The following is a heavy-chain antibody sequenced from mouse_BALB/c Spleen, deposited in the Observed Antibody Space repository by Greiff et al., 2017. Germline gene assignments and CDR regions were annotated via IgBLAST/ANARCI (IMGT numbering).Heavy chain of an antibody. CDR3: ARGGDYYGSGGY. J-gene: IGHJ2*01. CDR1: GYTFTSYW. Sequence: VHLVESGAELARPGASVKLSCKASGYTFTSYWMQWVKQRPGQGLEWIGAIYPGDGDTRYTQKFKGKATLTADKSSSTAYMQLSSLASEDSAVYYCARGGDYYGSGGYWGQGTTLTVSS. V-gene: IGHV1-87*01. CDR2: IYPGDGDT. D-gene: IGHD1-1*01.